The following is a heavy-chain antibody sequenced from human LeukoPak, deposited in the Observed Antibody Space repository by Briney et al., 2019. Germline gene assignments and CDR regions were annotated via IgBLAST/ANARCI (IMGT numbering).Heavy chain of an antibody. CDR1: GFTVSSNY. D-gene: IGHD3-3*01. V-gene: IGHV3-53*01. CDR2: IYSGGST. J-gene: IGHJ4*02. CDR3: ARHSNDFWSGYYTVDY. Sequence: GGSLRLSCAASGFTVSSNYMSWVRQAPGKGLEWVSVIYSGGSTYYADSVKGRFTISRDNSKNTLYLQMNSLRAEDTAVYYCARHSNDFWSGYYTVDYWGQGTLVTVSS.